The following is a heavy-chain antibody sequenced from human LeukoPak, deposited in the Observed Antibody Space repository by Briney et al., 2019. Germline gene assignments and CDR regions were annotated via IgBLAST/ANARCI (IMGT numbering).Heavy chain of an antibody. J-gene: IGHJ4*02. CDR3: ATESSYYDSSGRFEYYFDY. CDR1: GYTLTELP. CDR2: FDPEDGET. V-gene: IGHV1-24*01. Sequence: ASVKVSCKVSGYTLTELPMHWVRQAPGKGLEWMGGFDPEDGETIYAQKFQGRVTMTEDTSTDTAYMELSSLRSEDTAVYYCATESSYYDSSGRFEYYFDYWGQGTLVTVSS. D-gene: IGHD3-22*01.